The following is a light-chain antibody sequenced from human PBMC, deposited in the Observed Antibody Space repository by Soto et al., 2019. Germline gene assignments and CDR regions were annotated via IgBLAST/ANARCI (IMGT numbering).Light chain of an antibody. V-gene: IGKV3-20*01. CDR1: QRVSSSY. J-gene: IGKJ1*01. CDR3: QQYGSSPRT. CDR2: GAS. Sequence: EIVLTQSPGTLSLSPGDRATLSCRASQRVSSSYLAWYQQKPGQAPRLLIYGASSRATGIPDRFSGSGSGTDFTLTISRLEPEDFAVYYCQQYGSSPRTLGQGTKVDIK.